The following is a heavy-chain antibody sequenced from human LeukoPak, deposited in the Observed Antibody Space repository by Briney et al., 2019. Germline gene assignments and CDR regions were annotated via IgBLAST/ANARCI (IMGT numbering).Heavy chain of an antibody. V-gene: IGHV3-74*01. J-gene: IGHJ4*02. CDR2: INSDGSST. CDR1: GFTFSSYW. D-gene: IGHD2-2*02. CDR3: ARVEGYCSSTSCYTPHY. Sequence: GGSLRLSCAASGFTFSSYWMHWVRHAPGKGLVWVSRINSDGSSTSYADSVNGRFTIPRDNAKNTLYLQMSSLSAEDTAVYYCARVEGYCSSTSCYTPHYWGQGTLVTVSS.